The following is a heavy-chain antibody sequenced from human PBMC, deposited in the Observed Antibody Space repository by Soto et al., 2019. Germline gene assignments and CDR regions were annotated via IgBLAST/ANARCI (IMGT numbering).Heavy chain of an antibody. J-gene: IGHJ4*02. CDR3: ARTQSVYDY. CDR1: GDSVSSKSAA. V-gene: IGHV6-1*01. CDR2: TYYRSKWYI. Sequence: TLSLTCAISGDSVSSKSAAWNWIRQSPSRGLEWLGRTYYRSKWYIEYAVSVKSRITINPDTSKNLFSLQLNSVTPDDTAMYYCARTQSVYDYWGQGTQVTVSS.